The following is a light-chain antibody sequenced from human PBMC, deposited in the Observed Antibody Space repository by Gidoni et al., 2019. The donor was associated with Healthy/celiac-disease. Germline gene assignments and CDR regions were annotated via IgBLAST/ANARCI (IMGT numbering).Light chain of an antibody. J-gene: IGLJ2*01. CDR1: SSNIGSNT. Sequence: QSVLTQPPSPPGTPGQPVTLSCSGSSSNIGSNTVNWYQQLPGTAPKLLIYSNNQRPSGVPDRFSGSKSSTSASLAISGLQSEDEADYYCAAWDDSLNGVVFGGGTKLTVL. V-gene: IGLV1-44*01. CDR2: SNN. CDR3: AAWDDSLNGVV.